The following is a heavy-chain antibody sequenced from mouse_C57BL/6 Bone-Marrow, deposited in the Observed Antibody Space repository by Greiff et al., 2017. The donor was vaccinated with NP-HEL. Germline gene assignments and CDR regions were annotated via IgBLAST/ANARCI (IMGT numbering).Heavy chain of an antibody. V-gene: IGHV14-4*01. CDR1: GFNIKDYY. Sequence: EVQLQQSGAELVRPGASVKLSCTASGFNIKDYYMHWVKQRPEQGLAWIGWIDPENGDTEYASKFQGKATITADTSSNTAYLQLSSLTSEDTAVYYCTLSTMVTTSDYWGQGTTLTVSS. CDR2: IDPENGDT. D-gene: IGHD2-2*01. CDR3: TLSTMVTTSDY. J-gene: IGHJ2*01.